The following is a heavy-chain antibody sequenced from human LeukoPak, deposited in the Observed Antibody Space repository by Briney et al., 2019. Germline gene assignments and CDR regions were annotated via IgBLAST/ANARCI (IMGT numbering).Heavy chain of an antibody. V-gene: IGHV3-23*01. D-gene: IGHD3-10*01. CDR1: GFTLSSYA. CDR3: AKGRDYGSGSYYIV. CDR2: ISGSGGST. J-gene: IGHJ4*02. Sequence: PGGSLRLSCAASGFTLSSYAMSWVRQAPGKGLEWVSAISGSGGSTCYADSVKGRFTISRDNSKNTLYLQMNSLRAEDTAVYYCAKGRDYGSGSYYIVWGQGTLVTVSS.